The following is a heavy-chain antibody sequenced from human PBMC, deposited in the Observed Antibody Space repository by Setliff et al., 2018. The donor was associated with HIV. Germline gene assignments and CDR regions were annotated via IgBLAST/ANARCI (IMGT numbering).Heavy chain of an antibody. CDR3: ARHQKGYYGSGSYSA. D-gene: IGHD3-10*01. CDR1: GDSIMNYY. CDR2: IYYSGYTNERA. Sequence: SETLSLTCNVSGDSIMNYYWSWIRQPPGKGLEWIGYIYYSGYTNERASYNPSLQSRVTISEDTSKNQVSLKLRSVTAADTAMYYCARHQKGYYGSGSYSAWGQGKLVTVPQ. J-gene: IGHJ5*02. V-gene: IGHV4-59*08.